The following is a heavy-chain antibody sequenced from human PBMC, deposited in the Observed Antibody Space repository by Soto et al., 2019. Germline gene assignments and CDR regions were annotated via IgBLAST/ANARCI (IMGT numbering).Heavy chain of an antibody. J-gene: IGHJ4*02. Sequence: QITLKESGPTLVKPTQTLTLTCTFSGFSLSTTEEGVGWIRQPPGKAPEWLALIYWEDDKRYSPSLKTRLPITKHTSKNQVVLTVTNVDPVDTATSYCEHGSWFGADCYPNPYFDFWGQGILVTVSS. CDR2: IYWEDDK. V-gene: IGHV2-5*02. D-gene: IGHD2-21*02. CDR1: GFSLSTTEEG. CDR3: EHGSWFGADCYPNPYFDF.